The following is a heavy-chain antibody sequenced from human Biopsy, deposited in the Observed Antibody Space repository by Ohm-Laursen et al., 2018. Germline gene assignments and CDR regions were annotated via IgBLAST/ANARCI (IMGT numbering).Heavy chain of an antibody. V-gene: IGHV1-69*13. CDR3: ATKLTGYFHH. CDR2: NIPILGTG. D-gene: IGHD3-9*01. CDR1: EGTFSNYG. Sequence: ASVKVSCKAPEGTFSNYGVNWVRQAPGQGLEWLGGNIPILGTGNYAHQFQDRVTVVADPSTSTATMELRSLRSDDTAVYYCATKLTGYFHHWGQGTLVIVSS. J-gene: IGHJ1*01.